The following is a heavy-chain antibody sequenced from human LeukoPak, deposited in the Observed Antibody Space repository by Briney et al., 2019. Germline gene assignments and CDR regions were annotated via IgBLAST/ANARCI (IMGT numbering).Heavy chain of an antibody. J-gene: IGHJ4*02. CDR3: ARGIAAAGTVDY. CDR1: GGSFSGYY. CDR2: INHSGRT. Sequence: SETLSLTCAVYGGSFSGYYWSWIRQPPGKGLEWIGEINHSGRTNYNPSLKSRVTISVDTSKNQFSLKLSSVTAADTAVYYCARGIAAAGTVDYWGQGTLVTVSS. V-gene: IGHV4-34*01. D-gene: IGHD6-13*01.